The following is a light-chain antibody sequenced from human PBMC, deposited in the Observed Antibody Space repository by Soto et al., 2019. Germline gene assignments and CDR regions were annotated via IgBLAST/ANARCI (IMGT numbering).Light chain of an antibody. CDR3: QQCNTFWT. V-gene: IGKV1-5*01. J-gene: IGKJ1*01. CDR2: DVS. Sequence: DIQMTQSPSTLSASVGDRVTITCRASQSIGTWLAWYQQKPGKAPKLLIYDVSSLESGVPSGFSGSGSGTEFTLTISSLQPDDFATYYCQQCNTFWTFGQGTKVDI. CDR1: QSIGTW.